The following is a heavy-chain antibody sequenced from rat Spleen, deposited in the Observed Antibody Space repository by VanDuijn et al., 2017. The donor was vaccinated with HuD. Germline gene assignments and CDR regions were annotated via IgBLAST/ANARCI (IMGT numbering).Heavy chain of an antibody. J-gene: IGHJ4*01. D-gene: IGHD1-11*01. Sequence: EVQLQESGPGLVKPSQSLSLTCSVTGYSITSSYRWNWIRKFPGNKLEWMGYINSAGSTNYNPSLKNRISITRDTSKNQFFLQVNSVTTEDTATYYCAKTTVSYYYVMDAWGQGASVTVSS. CDR1: GYSITSSYR. CDR2: INSAGST. V-gene: IGHV3-3*01. CDR3: AKTTVSYYYVMDA.